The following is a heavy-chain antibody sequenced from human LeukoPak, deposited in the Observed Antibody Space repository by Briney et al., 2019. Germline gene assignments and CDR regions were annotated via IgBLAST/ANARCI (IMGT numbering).Heavy chain of an antibody. V-gene: IGHV3-66*02. J-gene: IGHJ6*03. CDR1: RFTVSSNY. Sequence: GGSLRLSCAASRFTVSSNYMSWVRQAPGEGLEWVSVIYSGGSTYYADSVKGRFTISRDNSKNTLYLQMNSLRAEDMAVYYCARESSSSSPREDYYYYMDVWGKGTTVTVSS. CDR3: ARESSSSSPREDYYYYMDV. D-gene: IGHD6-6*01. CDR2: IYSGGST.